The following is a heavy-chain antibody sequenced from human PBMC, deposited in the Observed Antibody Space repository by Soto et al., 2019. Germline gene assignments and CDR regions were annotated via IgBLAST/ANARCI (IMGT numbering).Heavy chain of an antibody. CDR2: IEPSGST. V-gene: IGHV4-34*01. Sequence: SETLSLTCAVHGASFSGYSWSCIRQPPGKGLEWIGDIEPSGSTNYNSALRSRVTISLDTSKNHFSLKLNSVTAADTAVYYCARVGANPYEYWGQGTFVTVAS. CDR3: ARVGANPYEY. CDR1: GASFSGYS. J-gene: IGHJ4*02. D-gene: IGHD1-26*01.